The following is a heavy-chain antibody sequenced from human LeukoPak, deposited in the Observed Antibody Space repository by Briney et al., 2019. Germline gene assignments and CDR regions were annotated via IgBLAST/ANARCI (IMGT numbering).Heavy chain of an antibody. Sequence: GGSLRLSCAASGFTFSDYYMSWIRQAPGKGLEWVSYISSSGTTIYYADSVKGRFTISRDNAKNSLYLQMSSLRAEDTAVYYCARGGAYCSSTRCYARDWGQGTLVTVS. J-gene: IGHJ4*02. D-gene: IGHD2-2*01. CDR3: ARGGAYCSSTRCYARD. CDR2: ISSSGTTI. CDR1: GFTFSDYY. V-gene: IGHV3-11*01.